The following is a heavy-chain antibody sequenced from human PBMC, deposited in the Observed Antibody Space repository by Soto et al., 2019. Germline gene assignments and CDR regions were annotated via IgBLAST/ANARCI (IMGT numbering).Heavy chain of an antibody. CDR2: IYYSGST. V-gene: IGHV4-59*08. CDR3: ARHSNRNYGLYYFDF. CDR1: GGSVSSYY. Sequence: PSETLSLTCTVSGGSVSSYYWGWIRQPPGKGLEWIGYIYYSGSTKYNPSLKSRVTMSVDTSNNQFSLKVSSVTAADTADYFCARHSNRNYGLYYFDFWGLGALVTVSS. D-gene: IGHD4-4*01. J-gene: IGHJ4*02.